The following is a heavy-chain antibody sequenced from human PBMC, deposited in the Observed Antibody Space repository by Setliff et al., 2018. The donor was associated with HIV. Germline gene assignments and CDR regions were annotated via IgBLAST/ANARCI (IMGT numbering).Heavy chain of an antibody. V-gene: IGHV1-69-2*01. CDR2: VDPDDGKT. CDR3: AADRADFIPVASFAR. Sequence: GASVKVSCKASGYTFTDYYIHWVQQAPGKGLEWMGRVDPDDGKTIYAEKFQGRVTITSDKSTDTAYMELSSLRSDDTAVYYCAADRADFIPVASFARWGQGTLVTVSS. J-gene: IGHJ4*02. D-gene: IGHD6-19*01. CDR1: GYTFTDYY.